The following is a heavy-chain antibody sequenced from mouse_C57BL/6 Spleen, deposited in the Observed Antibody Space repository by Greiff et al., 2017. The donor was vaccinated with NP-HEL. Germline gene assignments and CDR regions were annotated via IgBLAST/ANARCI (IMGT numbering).Heavy chain of an antibody. CDR3: ARRGGYDDGYYDY. J-gene: IGHJ2*01. CDR1: GYTFTSYW. D-gene: IGHD2-3*01. Sequence: QVQLQQPGAELVMPGASVKLSCKASGYTFTSYWMHWVKQRPGQGLEWIGEIDPSDSYTNYNQKFKGKSTLTVDKSSSTSYMQLSSLTSEDSAVYYGARRGGYDDGYYDYWGQGTTLTVSS. CDR2: IDPSDSYT. V-gene: IGHV1-69*01.